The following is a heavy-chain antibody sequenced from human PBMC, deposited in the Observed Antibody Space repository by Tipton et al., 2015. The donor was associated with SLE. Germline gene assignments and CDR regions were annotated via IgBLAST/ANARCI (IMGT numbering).Heavy chain of an antibody. Sequence: TLSLTCAVSGGSISSGGYSWSWIRQPPGKGLEWIGYIYYSGSTNYNPSLKSRVTISVDTSKNQFSLKLSSVTAADTAVYYCARASGRGKYCSGGSCYLDYWGQGTLVTVSS. CDR1: GGSISSGGYS. V-gene: IGHV4-61*08. J-gene: IGHJ4*02. CDR3: ARASGRGKYCSGGSCYLDY. D-gene: IGHD2-15*01. CDR2: IYYSGST.